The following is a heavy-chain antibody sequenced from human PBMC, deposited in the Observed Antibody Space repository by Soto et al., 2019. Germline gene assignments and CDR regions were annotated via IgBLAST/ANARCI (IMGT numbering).Heavy chain of an antibody. V-gene: IGHV4-31*03. CDR1: GGSISSGGYY. D-gene: IGHD2-2*01. J-gene: IGHJ6*02. CDR2: IYYSGST. CDR3: ARCRMDPGEYCSNTSCSNHYYYYYGMDV. Sequence: TLSLTCTVSGGSISSGGYYWSWIRQHPGKGLEWIGYIYYSGSTYYNPSLKSRVTISVDTSKNQFSLKLSSVTAADTAVYYCARCRMDPGEYCSNTSCSNHYYYYYGMDVWGQGTTVTVSS.